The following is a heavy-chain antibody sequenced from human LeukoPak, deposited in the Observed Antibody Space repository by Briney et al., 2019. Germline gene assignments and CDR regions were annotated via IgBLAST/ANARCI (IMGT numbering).Heavy chain of an antibody. J-gene: IGHJ6*02. CDR1: GFTFSSYA. Sequence: PGGSLRLSCAASGFTFSSYAMHWVPQAPGKGLEGVAVISYDGSNKYYADSVKGRFTISRDNSKNTLYLQMNRLRAEDTGVYYCAREGPSGDYVSGYGMDVWGQGTTVTVSS. V-gene: IGHV3-30-3*01. D-gene: IGHD4-17*01. CDR2: ISYDGSNK. CDR3: AREGPSGDYVSGYGMDV.